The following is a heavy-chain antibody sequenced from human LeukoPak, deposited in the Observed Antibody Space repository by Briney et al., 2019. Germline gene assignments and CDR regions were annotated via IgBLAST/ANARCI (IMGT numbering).Heavy chain of an antibody. CDR2: IYDSGST. Sequence: SQTLSLTCTVSGGSISSGGYYWSWIRQHPGKGLEWIGYIYDSGSTYYNPSLKSRITISVDTSENRFSLKLSSVTATDTAVYYCARDCSGGSCYGAFDIWGQGTMVTVSS. CDR1: GGSISSGGYY. D-gene: IGHD2-15*01. J-gene: IGHJ3*02. V-gene: IGHV4-30-4*08. CDR3: ARDCSGGSCYGAFDI.